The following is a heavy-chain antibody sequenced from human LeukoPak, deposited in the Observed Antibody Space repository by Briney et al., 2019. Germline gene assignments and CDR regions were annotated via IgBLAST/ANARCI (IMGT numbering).Heavy chain of an antibody. CDR2: IDISGDRT. Sequence: GGSLRLSCAASGFTFSSDAMTWVRQTPGKGLEWVSTIDISGDRTNYADSVKGRFTISRDNSRNTLYLQVHSLRVEDTAIYYCAKDVSNFIGASDAWGQGTMVTVSS. V-gene: IGHV3-23*01. CDR1: GFTFSSDA. D-gene: IGHD2-8*01. CDR3: AKDVSNFIGASDA. J-gene: IGHJ3*01.